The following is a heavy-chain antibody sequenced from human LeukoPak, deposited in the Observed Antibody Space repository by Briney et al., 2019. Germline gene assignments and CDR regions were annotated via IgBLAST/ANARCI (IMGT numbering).Heavy chain of an antibody. V-gene: IGHV1-3*01. Sequence: ASVKVSCRASGYTFTSYAMHWVRQAPGQRLEWMGWIYGGNGNTKYSQKFQGRVSITRDTSASTVYMELSSLGSEDTAVYYCARGWGGDCYHVHWGQGTLVTVSS. CDR1: GYTFTSYA. CDR3: ARGWGGDCYHVH. J-gene: IGHJ4*02. CDR2: IYGGNGNT. D-gene: IGHD2-21*02.